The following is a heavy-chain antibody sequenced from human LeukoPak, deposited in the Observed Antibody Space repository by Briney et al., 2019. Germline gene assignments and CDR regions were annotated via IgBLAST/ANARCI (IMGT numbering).Heavy chain of an antibody. V-gene: IGHV3-74*01. J-gene: IGHJ6*03. CDR2: INTDGSNT. CDR1: GFTFSFYW. Sequence: GGSLRLSCAASGFTFSFYWMHWVRQAPGKGLVWVSLINTDGSNTSYADSVKGRFTISRDNAKNTLYLQMNSLRAEDTAVYYCARSGIPSRPYYMDVWGKGTTVTVSS. CDR3: ARSGIPSRPYYMDV. D-gene: IGHD5-18*01.